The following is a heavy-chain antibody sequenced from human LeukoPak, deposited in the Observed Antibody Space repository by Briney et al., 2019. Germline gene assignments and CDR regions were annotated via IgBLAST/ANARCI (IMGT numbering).Heavy chain of an antibody. CDR2: ISSSSSYI. CDR1: GFTFSSYS. V-gene: IGHV3-21*01. D-gene: IGHD3-22*01. Sequence: KPGGSLRLSCAASGFTFSSYSMNWVRQAPGKGLEWVSSISSSSSYIYYADSVKGRFTISRDNAKNSLYLQMNSLRAEDTAVYYCAKPSGGLFYDSSAMADYWGQGTLVTVSS. CDR3: AKPSGGLFYDSSAMADY. J-gene: IGHJ4*02.